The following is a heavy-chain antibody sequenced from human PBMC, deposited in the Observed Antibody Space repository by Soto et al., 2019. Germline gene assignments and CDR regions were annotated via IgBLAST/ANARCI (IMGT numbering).Heavy chain of an antibody. V-gene: IGHV3-7*03. CDR1: GFTFSSYW. CDR2: IKQDGSEK. Sequence: GGSLRLSCAASGFTFSSYWMSWVRQAPGKGLEWVANIKQDGSEKYYVDSVKGRFTISRDNTKNSLYLQMNSLRAEDTAVYYCARGGGYSYGYGAFDIWGQGTMVTVSS. CDR3: ARGGGYSYGYGAFDI. D-gene: IGHD5-18*01. J-gene: IGHJ3*02.